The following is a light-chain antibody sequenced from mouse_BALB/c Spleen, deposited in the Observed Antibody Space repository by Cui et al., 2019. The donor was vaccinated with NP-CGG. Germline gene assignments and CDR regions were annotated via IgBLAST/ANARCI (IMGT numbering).Light chain of an antibody. J-gene: IGLJ1*01. CDR1: TGAVTTSNY. CDR3: ALWYSNHWV. CDR2: GTN. Sequence: AVVPQESALTTSPGETVTLTCRSSTGAVTTSNYANWVQEKPDHLFTGLIGGTNNRAPGVPARFSGSLIGDKAALTITGAQIEDEATYFCALWYSNHWVFGGGTKLTVL. V-gene: IGLV1*01.